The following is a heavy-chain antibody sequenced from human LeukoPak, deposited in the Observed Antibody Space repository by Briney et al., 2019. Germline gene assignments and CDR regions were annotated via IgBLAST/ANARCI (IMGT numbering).Heavy chain of an antibody. D-gene: IGHD1-26*01. V-gene: IGHV3-30*18. CDR3: AKDRYSGTPNWFDP. CDR1: GFTFDDYA. Sequence: GGSLRLSCAASGFTFDDYAMHWVRQAPGKGLEWVAVISYDGRNKYYADSVKGRFTISRDNSKNTLYLQMNSLRAEDTAVYYCAKDRYSGTPNWFDPWGQGTLVTVSS. J-gene: IGHJ5*02. CDR2: ISYDGRNK.